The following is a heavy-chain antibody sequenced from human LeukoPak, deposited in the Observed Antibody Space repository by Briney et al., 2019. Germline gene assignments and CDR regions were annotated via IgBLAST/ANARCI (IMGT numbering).Heavy chain of an antibody. Sequence: GGSLRLSCAASGFTFNSYAMSWVRQAPGKGLEWISTISGGGDSTYYADSVKGRFTISRDNSKNTLFLQMNSLRAEDTAVYYCARAAYDSSGYLTLWGQGTLVTVSS. V-gene: IGHV3-23*01. J-gene: IGHJ4*02. CDR1: GFTFNSYA. CDR2: ISGGGDST. CDR3: ARAAYDSSGYLTL. D-gene: IGHD3-22*01.